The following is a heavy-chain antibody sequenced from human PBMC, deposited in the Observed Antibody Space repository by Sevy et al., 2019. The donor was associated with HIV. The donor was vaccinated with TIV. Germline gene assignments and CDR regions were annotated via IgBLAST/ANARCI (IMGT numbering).Heavy chain of an antibody. D-gene: IGHD3-22*01. Sequence: GGSLRLSCAASGFSFSSYWMHWVRQAPGKGLEWVPNIKQDESEKYYVASVKGRFTISRDNAKNSVYLQMNSLRPDDTAIYYCARGNSGSFDYWGQGTLVTVSS. CDR1: GFSFSSYW. J-gene: IGHJ4*02. V-gene: IGHV3-7*04. CDR2: IKQDESEK. CDR3: ARGNSGSFDY.